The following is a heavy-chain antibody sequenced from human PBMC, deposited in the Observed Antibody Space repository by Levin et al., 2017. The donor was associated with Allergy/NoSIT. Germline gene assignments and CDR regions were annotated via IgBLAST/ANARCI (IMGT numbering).Heavy chain of an antibody. CDR1: GFTFSGYS. V-gene: IGHV3-21*01. J-gene: IGHJ6*03. Sequence: GGSLRLSCAASGFTFSGYSMNWVRQAPGKGLEWVSYISSTGDYIYYADSMKGRFTISRDNAKSSLYLQMNSLRAADTAIYYCARRLTATADYYMDVWGIGTTVTVSS. D-gene: IGHD2-21*02. CDR3: ARRLTATADYYMDV. CDR2: ISSTGDYI.